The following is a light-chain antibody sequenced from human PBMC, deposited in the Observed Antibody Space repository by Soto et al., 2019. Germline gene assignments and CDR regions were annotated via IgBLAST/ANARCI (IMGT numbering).Light chain of an antibody. CDR2: AAS. CDR1: LSISSY. Sequence: DIQMTQSPSSLSASVGDRVTITCRASLSISSYFNWYQQKPGKAPNLLISAASSLEGGVPSRFSGSGSGTDFTLTITSLQPEDFATYYCQQSYSIPWTFGQGTKVDIK. J-gene: IGKJ1*01. CDR3: QQSYSIPWT. V-gene: IGKV1-39*01.